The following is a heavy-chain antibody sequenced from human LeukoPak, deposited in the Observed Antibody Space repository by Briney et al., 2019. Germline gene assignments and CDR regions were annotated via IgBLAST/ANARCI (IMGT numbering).Heavy chain of an antibody. J-gene: IGHJ6*04. V-gene: IGHV3-21*01. D-gene: IGHD2-15*01. CDR1: GFTFSSYS. CDR2: ISSSSSYI. Sequence: GGSLRLSCAASGFTFSSYSINWVRQAPGKGLEWVSSISSSSSYIYYADSVKGRFTISRDNAKNSLYLQMNSLRAEDTAVYYCARELGGGMDVWGKGTTVTVSS. CDR3: ARELGGGMDV.